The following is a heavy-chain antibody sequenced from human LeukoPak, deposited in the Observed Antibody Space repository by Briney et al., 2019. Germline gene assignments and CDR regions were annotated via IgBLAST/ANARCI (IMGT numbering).Heavy chain of an antibody. J-gene: IGHJ6*03. Sequence: GGSLRLSCAASGFTFNSFWMNWVRQAPGKGLEWVANINQDGSEKFYVDSVKGRFTISRDNAENSVYLQMNSLRAEDTAFYFCAREVKSTVTTLGSRYYYYYMDVWGKGTTVTVSS. CDR1: GFTFNSFW. CDR2: INQDGSEK. V-gene: IGHV3-7*03. D-gene: IGHD4-11*01. CDR3: AREVKSTVTTLGSRYYYYYMDV.